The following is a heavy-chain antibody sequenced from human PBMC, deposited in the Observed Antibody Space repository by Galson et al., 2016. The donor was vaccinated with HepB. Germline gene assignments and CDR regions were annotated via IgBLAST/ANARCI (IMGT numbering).Heavy chain of an antibody. CDR3: ARYSDYRGEYYFFGMDV. D-gene: IGHD4-23*01. Sequence: SLRLSCAASGFSITNYGLHWVRQAPGKGLEWVAIIWYDGSNKYYADSVRGRVTISRDNSKNTLYLKINSLRAEDKAVYYCARYSDYRGEYYFFGMDVWGQGTTVTVSS. CDR1: GFSITNYG. V-gene: IGHV3-33*01. CDR2: IWYDGSNK. J-gene: IGHJ6*02.